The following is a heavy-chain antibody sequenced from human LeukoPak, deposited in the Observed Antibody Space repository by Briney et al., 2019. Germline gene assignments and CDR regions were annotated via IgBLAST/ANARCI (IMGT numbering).Heavy chain of an antibody. J-gene: IGHJ5*02. CDR2: INPNSGGT. CDR3: ARGFRDYVWGSYRPHNWFDP. Sequence: ASVKVSCKASGYTFTGYYMHWVLQAPGQGLEWMGRINPNSGGTNYAQKFQGRVTMTRDTSISTAYMELSRLRSDDTAVYYCARGFRDYVWGSYRPHNWFDPWGQGTLVTVSS. D-gene: IGHD3-16*02. CDR1: GYTFTGYY. V-gene: IGHV1-2*06.